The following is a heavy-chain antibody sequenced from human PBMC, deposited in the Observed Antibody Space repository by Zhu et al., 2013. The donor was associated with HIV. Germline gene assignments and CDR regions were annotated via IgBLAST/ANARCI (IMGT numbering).Heavy chain of an antibody. CDR3: ARRTVYCTNGVCYTGSSDY. J-gene: IGHJ4*02. Sequence: QVQLVQSGAEVKKPGSSVKVSCKASGGTFSSYAISWVRQAPGQGLEWMGGIIPIFGTANYAQKFQGRVTITADESTSTAYMELSSLRSEDTAVYYCARRTVYCTNGVCYTGSSDYWGQGTLVTVSS. V-gene: IGHV1-69*01. CDR2: IIPIFGTA. D-gene: IGHD2-8*01. CDR1: GGTFSSYA.